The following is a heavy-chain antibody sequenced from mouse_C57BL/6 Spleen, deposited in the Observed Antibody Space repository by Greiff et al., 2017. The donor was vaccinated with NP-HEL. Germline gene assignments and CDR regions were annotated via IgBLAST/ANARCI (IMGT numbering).Heavy chain of an antibody. CDR3: TRFGSPWFAY. CDR1: GYTFTDYE. D-gene: IGHD1-1*01. J-gene: IGHJ3*01. Sequence: VQLQQSGAELVRPGASVTLSCKASGYTFTDYEMHWVKQTPVHGLEWIGAIDPETGGTPYNQKFKGKAILTADKSSSTAYIELRSLTSEDAAVYYCTRFGSPWFAYWGQGTLVTVSA. CDR2: IDPETGGT. V-gene: IGHV1-15*01.